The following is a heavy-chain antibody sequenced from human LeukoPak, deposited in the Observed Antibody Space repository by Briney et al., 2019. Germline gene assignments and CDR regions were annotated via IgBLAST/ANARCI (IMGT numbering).Heavy chain of an antibody. V-gene: IGHV3-11*01. Sequence: GGSLRLSCAASGFTFSDYYMSWIRQAPGKGLEWVSYISSSGSTIYYADSVKGRFTISRDNAKNSLYLQMNSMRAEDTAVYYCARVQNYYDSGAYYYWGQGTLVTVSS. J-gene: IGHJ4*02. CDR3: ARVQNYYDSGAYYY. CDR1: GFTFSDYY. CDR2: ISSSGSTI. D-gene: IGHD3-22*01.